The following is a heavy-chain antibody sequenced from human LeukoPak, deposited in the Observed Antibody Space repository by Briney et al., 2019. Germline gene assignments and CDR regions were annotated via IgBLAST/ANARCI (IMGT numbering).Heavy chain of an antibody. D-gene: IGHD4-17*01. CDR3: ARDFDGPRASDY. Sequence: GGSLRLSCAASGFTFSYFWMHWFRQAPGKGLVWVSCTNTDGSYSSYADSVKGRFTISRDNVRNTLYLQMSSLRAEDSAVYYCARDFDGPRASDYWGQGISVTVSS. CDR1: GFTFSYFW. CDR2: TNTDGSYS. J-gene: IGHJ4*02. V-gene: IGHV3-74*01.